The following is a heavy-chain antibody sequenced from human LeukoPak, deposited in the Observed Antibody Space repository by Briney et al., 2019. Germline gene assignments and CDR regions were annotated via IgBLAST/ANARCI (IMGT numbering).Heavy chain of an antibody. CDR1: GFTFSSYS. V-gene: IGHV3-48*01. CDR2: ISSSSSTI. D-gene: IGHD6-6*01. Sequence: GGTLRLSCAASGFTFSSYSMNWVRQAPGKGLEGVSYISSSSSTIYYADSVKGRFPISRDNAKNSLYLQMNSLRAEDTAVYYCARGEAARPDYWGQGTLVTVSS. CDR3: ARGEAARPDY. J-gene: IGHJ4*02.